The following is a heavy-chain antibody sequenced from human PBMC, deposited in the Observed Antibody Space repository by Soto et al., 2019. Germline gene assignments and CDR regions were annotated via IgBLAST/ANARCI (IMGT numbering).Heavy chain of an antibody. J-gene: IGHJ4*02. V-gene: IGHV3-21*01. CDR2: ISSSSYT. CDR1: GFTFSSYS. CDR3: ARADIDYGDLGGSY. Sequence: GSLRLSCEASGFTFSSYSMNWVRQAPGKGLEWVSSISSSSYTNYADSVKGRFTISRDNAKNSLYLQMNSLRAEDTAVYYCARADIDYGDLGGSYWGQGTLVTVSS. D-gene: IGHD4-17*01.